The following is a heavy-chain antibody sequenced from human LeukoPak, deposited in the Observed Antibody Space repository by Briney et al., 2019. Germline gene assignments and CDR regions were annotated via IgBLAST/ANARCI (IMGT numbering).Heavy chain of an antibody. J-gene: IGHJ4*02. D-gene: IGHD5-24*01. Sequence: PSETLSLTCTVSGGSISSYYWSWIRQPAGKGLEWIGRIYTSGSTNYNPSLKSRVTISVDTSKNQFSLKLSFVTPAETVVFYCARVDTMATIVGWGQGTLVTVSS. V-gene: IGHV4-4*07. CDR2: IYTSGST. CDR3: ARVDTMATIVG. CDR1: GGSISSYY.